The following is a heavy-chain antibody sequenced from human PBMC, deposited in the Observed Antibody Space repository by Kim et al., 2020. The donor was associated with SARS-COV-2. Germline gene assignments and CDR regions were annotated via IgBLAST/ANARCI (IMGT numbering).Heavy chain of an antibody. CDR1: GGSISSYY. CDR2: IYYSGST. J-gene: IGHJ5*02. CDR3: ARDTANWFDP. V-gene: IGHV4-59*01. Sequence: SETLSLTCTVSGGSISSYYWSWIRQPHGKGLEWIGYIYYSGSTNYNTSLKSRVTISVDTSKNQFSLKLSSVTAADTAVYYCARDTANWFDPWGQGTLVTVSS.